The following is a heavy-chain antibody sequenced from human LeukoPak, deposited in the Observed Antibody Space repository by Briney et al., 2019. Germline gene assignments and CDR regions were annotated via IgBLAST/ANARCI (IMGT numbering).Heavy chain of an antibody. V-gene: IGHV3-7*01. D-gene: IGHD6-13*01. J-gene: IGHJ4*02. Sequence: GGSLGLSCAASGFTFSSYWMSWVRQAPGKGLEWVANIKQDGSEKYYVDSVKGRFTISRDNAKNSLYLQMNSLRAEDTAVYYCAREIAAVHFDYWGQGTLVTVSS. CDR2: IKQDGSEK. CDR1: GFTFSSYW. CDR3: AREIAAVHFDY.